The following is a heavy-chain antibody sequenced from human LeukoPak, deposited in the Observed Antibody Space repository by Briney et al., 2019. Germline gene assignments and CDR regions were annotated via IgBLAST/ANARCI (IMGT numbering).Heavy chain of an antibody. Sequence: ASVKVSCKASGYTFTSYGISWVRQAPGQGLEWMGWISAYNGNTNYAQKLQGRVTMTTDTSTSTAYMELRSLRSDDTAVYYCARVSASGSYLDYYFDYWGQGTLVTVSS. CDR3: ARVSASGSYLDYYFDY. CDR2: ISAYNGNT. CDR1: GYTFTSYG. V-gene: IGHV1-18*01. J-gene: IGHJ4*02. D-gene: IGHD1-26*01.